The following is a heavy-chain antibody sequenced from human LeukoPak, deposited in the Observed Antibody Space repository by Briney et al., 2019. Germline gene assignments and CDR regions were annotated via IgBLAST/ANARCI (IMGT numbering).Heavy chain of an antibody. CDR3: ARGGGCSGGSCLFFDY. CDR1: GGSISSGDYY. V-gene: IGHV4-30-4*01. CDR2: IYYSGST. J-gene: IGHJ4*02. Sequence: SETLSLTCTVSGGSISSGDYYWSWIRQPPGKGLEWIGYIYYSGSTYYNPSLKSRVTISVDTSKNQFSLKLSSVTAADTAVYYCARGGGCSGGSCLFFDYWGQGTLVTVSS. D-gene: IGHD2-15*01.